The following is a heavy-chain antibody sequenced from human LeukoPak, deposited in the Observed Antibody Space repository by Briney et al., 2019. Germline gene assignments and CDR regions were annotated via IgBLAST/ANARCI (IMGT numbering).Heavy chain of an antibody. CDR1: GFTVGSKY. Sequence: GGSLRLSCVASGFTVGSKYMNWVRQAPGKGLEWVSIIYSGGSTYYADSVKGRFTVSRDDSKNTLYLQMNSLRADDTAMYYCATVGDHYHWYLDLWGRGTLVSVSS. CDR2: IYSGGST. J-gene: IGHJ2*01. V-gene: IGHV3-53*01. D-gene: IGHD3-10*01. CDR3: ATVGDHYHWYLDL.